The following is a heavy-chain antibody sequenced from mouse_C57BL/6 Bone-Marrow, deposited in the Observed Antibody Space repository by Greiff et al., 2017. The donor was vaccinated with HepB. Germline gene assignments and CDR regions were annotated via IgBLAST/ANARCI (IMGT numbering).Heavy chain of an antibody. CDR3: TRERGGVWGLYSNYGYFDV. Sequence: EVQVVESGEGLVKPGGSLKLSCAASGFTFSSYAMSWVRQTPEKRLEWVAYISSGGDYIYYADTVKGRFTISRDNARNTLYLQMSSLKSEDTAMYYCTRERGGVWGLYSNYGYFDVWGTGTTVTVSS. J-gene: IGHJ1*03. CDR1: GFTFSSYA. V-gene: IGHV5-9-1*02. D-gene: IGHD2-5*01. CDR2: ISSGGDYI.